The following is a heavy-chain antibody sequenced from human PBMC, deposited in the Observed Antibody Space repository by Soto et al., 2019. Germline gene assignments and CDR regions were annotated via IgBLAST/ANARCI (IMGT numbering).Heavy chain of an antibody. V-gene: IGHV3-23*01. J-gene: IGHJ4*02. CDR3: AKDHPETYYYESSGYPPGY. Sequence: GGSLRLSCAASGFTFSSYAMSWVRQAPGKGLEWVSAISGSGGSTYYADSVKGRFTISRDNSKNTLYLQMNSLRAEDTAVYYCAKDHPETYYYESSGYPPGYWGQGTLVTVSS. D-gene: IGHD3-22*01. CDR2: ISGSGGST. CDR1: GFTFSSYA.